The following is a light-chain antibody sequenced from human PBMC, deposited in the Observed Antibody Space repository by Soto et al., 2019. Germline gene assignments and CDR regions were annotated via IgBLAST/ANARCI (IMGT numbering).Light chain of an antibody. J-gene: IGKJ1*01. V-gene: IGKV3-20*01. CDR3: QQYHNLWT. Sequence: DIVLTQSPGTLSLSPGERATLSCRASQSVSSNYLAWYQQKPGQTPKVLIYRASTRATGIPDRFSGSGSGTDFTLTISRLEAEDFALYYCQQYHNLWTFGQGTKVDIK. CDR2: RAS. CDR1: QSVSSNY.